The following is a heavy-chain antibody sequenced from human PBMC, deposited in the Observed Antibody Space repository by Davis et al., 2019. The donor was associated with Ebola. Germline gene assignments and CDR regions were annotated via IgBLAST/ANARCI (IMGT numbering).Heavy chain of an antibody. CDR2: IYYSGST. Sequence: SETLSLTCTVSGDSISSDYWSWIRQSPGKGLEWIGYIYYSGSTNYNPSLKTRVTISVDTSKNQFSLKLSSVTAADTAVYYCARHSHYGMDVWGKGTTVTVSS. V-gene: IGHV4-59*12. CDR3: ARHSHYGMDV. J-gene: IGHJ6*04. CDR1: GDSISSDY.